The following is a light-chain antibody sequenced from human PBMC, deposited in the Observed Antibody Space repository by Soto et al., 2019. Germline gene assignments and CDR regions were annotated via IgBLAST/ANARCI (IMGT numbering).Light chain of an antibody. Sequence: EIVLTQSPATLSLSPGERATLSCRASQSVGNSLGWFQQKPGQAPRLLIYDASDRARGVPARFSGRGFGTDCTLTISDLEPEDFATYYCQQRISLLWTFGQGTKVEIK. CDR1: QSVGNS. CDR2: DAS. CDR3: QQRISLLWT. V-gene: IGKV3-11*01. J-gene: IGKJ1*01.